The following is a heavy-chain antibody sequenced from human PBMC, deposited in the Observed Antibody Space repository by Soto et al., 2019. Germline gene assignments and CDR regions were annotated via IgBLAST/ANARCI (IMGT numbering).Heavy chain of an antibody. Sequence: GGSLRLSCAASGFNFNTYSMNWVRQAPGKGLEWVSSINTISTYIYYADSVKGRFTISRDNAKNSLYLQMDSLRAEDTAMYYCAGGVADYYDSSGYFAYWGQGALVTVSS. CDR2: INTISTYI. J-gene: IGHJ4*02. D-gene: IGHD3-22*01. V-gene: IGHV3-21*01. CDR1: GFNFNTYS. CDR3: AGGVADYYDSSGYFAY.